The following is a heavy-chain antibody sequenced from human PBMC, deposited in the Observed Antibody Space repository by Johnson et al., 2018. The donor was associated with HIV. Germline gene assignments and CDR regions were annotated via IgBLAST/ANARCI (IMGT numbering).Heavy chain of an antibody. CDR1: GFTVSSNY. V-gene: IGHV3-53*01. Sequence: VQLVESGGGLIQPGGSLRLSCAASGFTVSSNYMSWVRQAPGKGLAWVSVIYSGGSTYYADSVKGRFTISRDNSKNALYLQMNSLRSEDTAVYYCAKENRARADFDAFDIWGQGTLVTVSS. CDR2: IYSGGST. D-gene: IGHD1/OR15-1a*01. CDR3: AKENRARADFDAFDI. J-gene: IGHJ3*02.